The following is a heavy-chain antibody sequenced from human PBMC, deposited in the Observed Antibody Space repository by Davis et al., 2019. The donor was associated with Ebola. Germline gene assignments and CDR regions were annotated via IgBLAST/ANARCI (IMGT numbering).Heavy chain of an antibody. J-gene: IGHJ4*02. CDR3: ARLAAAGTWFYLFYFDY. CDR2: INSDGSST. CDR1: GFTFSSYW. Sequence: GESLKISCAASGFTFSSYWMHWVRQAPGKGLVWVSRINSDGSSTSYADSVKGRFTISRDNAKNSLYLQMNSLRAEDTAVYYCARLAAAGTWFYLFYFDYWGQGTLVTVSS. V-gene: IGHV3-74*01. D-gene: IGHD6-13*01.